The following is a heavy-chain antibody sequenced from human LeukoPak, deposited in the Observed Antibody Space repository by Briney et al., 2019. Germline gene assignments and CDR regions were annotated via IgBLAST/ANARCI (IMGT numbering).Heavy chain of an antibody. Sequence: PGGSLRLSCAASGFTFSSYGMHWVRQAPGKGLEWVAFIRYDGSNKYYADSVKGRLTISRDNSKNTLYLQMNSLRPEDTAVYYCAKKRTAENYFDYWGQGTLVTVSS. CDR3: AKKRTAENYFDY. J-gene: IGHJ4*02. CDR1: GFTFSSYG. D-gene: IGHD1/OR15-1a*01. CDR2: IRYDGSNK. V-gene: IGHV3-30*02.